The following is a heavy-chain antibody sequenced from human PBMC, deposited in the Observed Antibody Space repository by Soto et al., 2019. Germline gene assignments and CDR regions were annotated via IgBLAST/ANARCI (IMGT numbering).Heavy chain of an antibody. CDR1: GGSFSGYY. D-gene: IGHD2-15*01. J-gene: IGHJ6*03. CDR3: ARSYRRYCSGGSCYSYSYYYMDV. V-gene: IGHV4-34*01. Sequence: PSETLSLTCAAYGGSFSGYYWSWIRQPPGKGLEWIGETNHRGSTNYNPSLKSRVTISVDTSKTQFSLKLSSVTAADTAVYYCARSYRRYCSGGSCYSYSYYYMDVWGKGTTVTVSS. CDR2: TNHRGST.